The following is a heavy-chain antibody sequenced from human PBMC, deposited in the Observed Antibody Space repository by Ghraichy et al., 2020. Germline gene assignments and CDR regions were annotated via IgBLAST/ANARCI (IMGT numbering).Heavy chain of an antibody. Sequence: TLRLTGIGSGDVGNYGRNSWSGSRQQPGEKKEWLGYIYYTGTTYYNLSLNGRFVISLDTSKNQFSLKLSSMTAADTAVYYCSRVRSYSSSSYGLDVWGQGTMFSVSS. CDR2: IYYTGTT. J-gene: IGHJ6*02. V-gene: IGHV4-31*02. D-gene: IGHD6-6*01. CDR3: SRVRSYSSSSYGLDV. CDR1: GDVGNYGRNS.